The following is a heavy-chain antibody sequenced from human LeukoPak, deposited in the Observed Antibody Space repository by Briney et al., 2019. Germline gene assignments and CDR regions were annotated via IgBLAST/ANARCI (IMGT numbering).Heavy chain of an antibody. CDR2: INAGNGNT. J-gene: IGHJ4*02. D-gene: IGHD2-2*01. V-gene: IGHV1-3*01. CDR3: ARDLPTLGYCSSTSCESY. Sequence: ASVKVSCKASGYTFTSYAMHWVRQAPGQRLEWMGWINAGNGNTKYSQKFQGRVTMTRDTSTSTVYMELSSLRSEDTAVYYCARDLPTLGYCSSTSCESYWSQGTLVTVSS. CDR1: GYTFTSYA.